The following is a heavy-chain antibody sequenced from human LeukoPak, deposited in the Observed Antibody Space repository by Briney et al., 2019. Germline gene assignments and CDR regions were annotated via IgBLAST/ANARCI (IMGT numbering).Heavy chain of an antibody. J-gene: IGHJ5*01. CDR1: GGSSSSYY. D-gene: IGHD2-15*01. Sequence: PSETLSLTCSVSGGSSSSYYWSWIRQPPGKGLEWIGYIYYSESPNYSPPLKSRVTMSVDTSKNQFSLKLSSVTAADTAIYYCARRGAPYCSGGGCYSIDNWFDSWSQGILVTVSS. CDR3: ARRGAPYCSGGGCYSIDNWFDS. CDR2: IYYSESP. V-gene: IGHV4-59*08.